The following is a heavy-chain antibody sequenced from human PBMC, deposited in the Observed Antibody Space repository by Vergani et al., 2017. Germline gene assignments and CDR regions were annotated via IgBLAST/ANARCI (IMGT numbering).Heavy chain of an antibody. V-gene: IGHV2-26*01. CDR1: GFSLSNARMG. Sequence: QVTFKESGPVLVKPTETLTLTCTVSGFSLSNARMGVSWIRQPPGKALEWLAHIFSNDEKSYSTSLKSRLTISKDTSKSQVVLTMTNMDPVNTATYYCARNNRGYSYGRRGFDYWGQGTLVTVSS. J-gene: IGHJ4*02. D-gene: IGHD5-18*01. CDR3: ARNNRGYSYGRRGFDY. CDR2: IFSNDEK.